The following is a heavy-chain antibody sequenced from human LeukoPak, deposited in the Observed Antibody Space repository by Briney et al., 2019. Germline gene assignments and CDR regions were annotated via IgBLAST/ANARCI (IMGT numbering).Heavy chain of an antibody. Sequence: PGGSLRLSCAASGFTFDDYGMSWLRQVPGRGLEWVSGINWNGGSTDYRDSVRGRFTISRDNAKNSLYLQMNSLRAEDTAVYYCAELGITMIGGVWGKGTTVTISS. D-gene: IGHD3-10*02. J-gene: IGHJ6*04. CDR2: INWNGGST. CDR3: AELGITMIGGV. CDR1: GFTFDDYG. V-gene: IGHV3-20*04.